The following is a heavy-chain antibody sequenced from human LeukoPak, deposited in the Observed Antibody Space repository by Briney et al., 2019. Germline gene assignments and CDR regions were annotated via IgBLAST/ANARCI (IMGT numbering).Heavy chain of an antibody. Sequence: ASVKVSCKASGGTFISYAISWVRQAPGQGVEWMGRIIPIFGTANYAQKFQGRGTITPDESTSTAYMELSSLRSEDTAVYYCARHPYYDFWSGYYANWFDPWGQGTLVTVSS. J-gene: IGHJ5*02. CDR3: ARHPYYDFWSGYYANWFDP. CDR2: IIPIFGTA. D-gene: IGHD3-3*01. V-gene: IGHV1-69*13. CDR1: GGTFISYA.